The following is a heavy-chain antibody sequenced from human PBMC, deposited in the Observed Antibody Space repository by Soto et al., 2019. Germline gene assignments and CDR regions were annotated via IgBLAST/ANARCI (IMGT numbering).Heavy chain of an antibody. D-gene: IGHD6-13*01. CDR2: ISSSSSYI. J-gene: IGHJ4*02. V-gene: IGHV3-21*01. CDR3: ARDGQPLILADY. CDR1: GFTFSSYS. Sequence: EVQLVESGGGLVKPGGSLRLSCAASGFTFSSYSMNWVRQAPGKGLEWVSSISSSSSYIYYADSVKGRFTISRDNAKNSLYLQMNSLRAEDTAVYYCARDGQPLILADYWGQGTLVTVSS.